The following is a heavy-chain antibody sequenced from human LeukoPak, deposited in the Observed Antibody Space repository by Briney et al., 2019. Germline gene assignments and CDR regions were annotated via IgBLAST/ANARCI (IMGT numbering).Heavy chain of an antibody. Sequence: PSETLSLTCAVYGGSFSGYYWSWIRQPPGKGLEWIGSIYYSGSTYYNPSLKSRVTISVDTSKNQFSLKLSSVTAADTAVYYCARVVNWGFFDYWGQGTLVTVSS. CDR3: ARVVNWGFFDY. V-gene: IGHV4-34*01. D-gene: IGHD7-27*01. CDR2: IYYSGST. J-gene: IGHJ4*02. CDR1: GGSFSGYY.